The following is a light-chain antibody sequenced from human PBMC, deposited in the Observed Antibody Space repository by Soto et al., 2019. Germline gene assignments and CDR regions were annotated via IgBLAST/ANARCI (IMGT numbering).Light chain of an antibody. Sequence: QSVLTQPPSVSGARGQRVTISCTGSSSNIGAGYDVHWYQQLPGTAPKLLIYGNSNRPSGVPDRFSGSKSGTSASLAITGLQAEDEADYYCQSYDSSSHVVFGGGTKVTVL. CDR2: GNS. CDR3: QSYDSSSHVV. J-gene: IGLJ2*01. V-gene: IGLV1-40*01. CDR1: SSNIGAGYD.